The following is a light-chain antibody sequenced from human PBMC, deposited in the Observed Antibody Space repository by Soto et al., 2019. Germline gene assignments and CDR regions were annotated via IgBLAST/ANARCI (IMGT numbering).Light chain of an antibody. Sequence: EIELTHSPGTLSVSPAHRAYLXFRASQSLRSSLAWYQQKPGQAPRLLIYGASTRVTGIPARFSGSGSGTEFTLTISSLQSEDFAVYHCQQYYNWWTFGQGTKVDTK. J-gene: IGKJ1*01. V-gene: IGKV3-15*01. CDR2: GAS. CDR1: QSLRSS. CDR3: QQYYNWWT.